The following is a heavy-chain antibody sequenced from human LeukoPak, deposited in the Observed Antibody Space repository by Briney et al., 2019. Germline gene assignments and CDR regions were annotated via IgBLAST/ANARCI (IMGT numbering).Heavy chain of an antibody. CDR3: ARAGPAYYDILTGYSSRPHGYYYGMDV. J-gene: IGHJ6*04. CDR2: IIPIFGTA. D-gene: IGHD3-9*01. V-gene: IGHV1-69*06. Sequence: ASVKISCKASGGTFSSYAISWVRQAPGQGLEWMGGIIPIFGTANYAQKFQGRVTITADKSTSTAYMELSSLSSEDTAVYYCARAGPAYYDILTGYSSRPHGYYYGMDVWGEGTTVTVSS. CDR1: GGTFSSYA.